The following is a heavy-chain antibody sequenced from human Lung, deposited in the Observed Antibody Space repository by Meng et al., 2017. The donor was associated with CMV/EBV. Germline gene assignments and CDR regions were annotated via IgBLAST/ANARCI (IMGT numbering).Heavy chain of an antibody. J-gene: IGHJ5*02. D-gene: IGHD3-10*01. CDR3: VREALGSGSIYNWFDP. V-gene: IGHV3-23*01. CDR2: ISGSGAGT. CDR1: GFTFSTYA. Sequence: GESXKISCAASGFTFSTYAMSWVRQAPGKGLEWVSAISGSGAGTYYTDSVKGRFTISRDNSKNTLYLQMNSLRAEDTAIYYRVREALGSGSIYNWFDPWGQGTXVTVSS.